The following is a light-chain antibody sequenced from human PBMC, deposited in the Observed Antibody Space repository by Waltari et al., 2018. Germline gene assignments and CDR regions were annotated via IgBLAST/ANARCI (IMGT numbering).Light chain of an antibody. CDR3: QQYDNLPSYT. Sequence: DIQMTQSPSSLSASVGDRVTITCQASQDISNYLNWYQQKQGKAPKLLIYVASNLETGVPLRFRVSGSGTDFTFTITIRQPEDIDTYYCQQYDNLPSYTFGQGTKLEIK. CDR1: QDISNY. V-gene: IGKV1-33*01. J-gene: IGKJ2*01. CDR2: VAS.